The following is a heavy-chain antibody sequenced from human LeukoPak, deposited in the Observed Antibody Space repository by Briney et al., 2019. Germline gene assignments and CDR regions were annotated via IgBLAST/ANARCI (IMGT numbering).Heavy chain of an antibody. Sequence: GSVSVSRVSSGYTLTVYYMYCVPQAPGQGREWVGGINPNRGGTHYAQMSQGRVTMRRDASISTVYMARSRLRSDGTAGYCCARTFSGTRMVILDYGGQRTLVTLYS. J-gene: IGHJ4*02. CDR1: GYTLTVYY. V-gene: IGHV1-2*02. D-gene: IGHD5-18*01. CDR3: ARTFSGTRMVILDY. CDR2: INPNRGGT.